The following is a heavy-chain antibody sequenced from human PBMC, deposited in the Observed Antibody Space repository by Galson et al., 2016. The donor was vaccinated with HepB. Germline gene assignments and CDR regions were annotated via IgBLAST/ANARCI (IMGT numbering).Heavy chain of an antibody. Sequence: SLRLSRAASGFTFRSYALHWVRQAPGKGLAWVAVIWYDGSDKYYADSVKGRFTISRDNSKNTLYLQMNSLRAEDTAVYYCARDETGYCRSTSCYTYYHGMDVWGQGTTVTVS. CDR2: IWYDGSDK. J-gene: IGHJ6*02. V-gene: IGHV3-33*01. CDR3: ARDETGYCRSTSCYTYYHGMDV. CDR1: GFTFRSYA. D-gene: IGHD2-2*02.